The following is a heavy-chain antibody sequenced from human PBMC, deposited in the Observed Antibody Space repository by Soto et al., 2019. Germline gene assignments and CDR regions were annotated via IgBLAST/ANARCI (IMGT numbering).Heavy chain of an antibody. J-gene: IGHJ4*02. CDR3: ARQTGVFGHYFDY. Sequence: QLRLQEAGPGLVKPSETLSLTCTVSGGSISSSSYYWGWIRQPPGKGPEWIGAIYYNGNTYYNPSLMSRVTRSVDTSKNQCSLKLSSATAADTAMYYCARQTGVFGHYFDYWGQGTLVTVSS. CDR2: IYYNGNT. V-gene: IGHV4-39*01. CDR1: GGSISSSSYY. D-gene: IGHD3-16*01.